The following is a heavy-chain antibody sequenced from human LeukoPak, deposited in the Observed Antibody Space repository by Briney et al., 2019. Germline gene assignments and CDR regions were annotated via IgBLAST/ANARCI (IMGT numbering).Heavy chain of an antibody. CDR1: GYTFTSYD. J-gene: IGHJ4*02. D-gene: IGHD2-2*01. CDR3: ARDGGVVPAVIDY. CDR2: MNPNSGNT. Sequence: ASVKVSCKASGYTFTSYDINWVRQATGQGLEWMGWMNPNSGNTGYAQKLLGRVTMTTDTSTSTAYMELRSLRSDDTAVYYCARDGGVVPAVIDYWGQGTLVTVSS. V-gene: IGHV1-8*02.